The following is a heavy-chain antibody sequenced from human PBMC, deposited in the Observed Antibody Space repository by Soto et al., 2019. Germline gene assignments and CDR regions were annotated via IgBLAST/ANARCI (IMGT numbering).Heavy chain of an antibody. CDR1: GYSFISYW. Sequence: PGESLKISCNTSGYSFISYWVAWVRQKPGKGLEWMGTFYPGDSTSTYSPSFQGQVTISVDKSISTAYLHLSSLKASDTAMYYCARIIGYCRNNDCSWTFDIWGQGTTVPVSS. J-gene: IGHJ3*02. V-gene: IGHV5-51*01. CDR2: FYPGDSTS. D-gene: IGHD2-2*03. CDR3: ARIIGYCRNNDCSWTFDI.